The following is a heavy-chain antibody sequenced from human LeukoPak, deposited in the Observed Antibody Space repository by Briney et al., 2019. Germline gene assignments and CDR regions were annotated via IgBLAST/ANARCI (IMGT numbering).Heavy chain of an antibody. CDR1: GFTFSDHH. D-gene: IGHD1-26*01. CDR2: IRYDGSYK. CDR3: ARVTVGVGLWPRWDY. J-gene: IGHJ4*02. V-gene: IGHV3-30*02. Sequence: GGSLRLSCAASGFTFSDHHMDWVRQAPGKGLEWVAFIRYDGSYKYYADSVKGRFAISRDNSKNTLFLQMNSLRAEDTAVYYCARVTVGVGLWPRWDYWGQGTLVTVSS.